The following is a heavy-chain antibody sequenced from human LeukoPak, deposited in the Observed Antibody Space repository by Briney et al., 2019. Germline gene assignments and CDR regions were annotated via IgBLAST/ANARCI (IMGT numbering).Heavy chain of an antibody. Sequence: GGSLRLSCAASGFTFDDYAMHWVRQAPGKGLEWVSLISGDGGSTYYADSVKGRFTISRDNSKNSLYLQMNSLRTEDTALYYCAKDMTGAYCGGDCYPDFDYWGQGTLVTV. J-gene: IGHJ4*02. CDR3: AKDMTGAYCGGDCYPDFDY. V-gene: IGHV3-43*02. CDR2: ISGDGGST. D-gene: IGHD2-21*02. CDR1: GFTFDDYA.